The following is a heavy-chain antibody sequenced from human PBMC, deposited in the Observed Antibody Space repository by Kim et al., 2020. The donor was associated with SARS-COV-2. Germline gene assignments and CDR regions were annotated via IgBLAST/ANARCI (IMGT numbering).Heavy chain of an antibody. CDR1: GFTFSSYG. V-gene: IGHV3-30*18. J-gene: IGHJ6*02. Sequence: GGSLRLSCAASGFTFSSYGMHWVRQAPGKGLEWVAVISYDGSNKYYADSVKGRFTISRDNSKNTLYLQMNSLRAEDTAVYYCAKDRGYDILTGYYDYYGMDVRGQGTTVTVSS. CDR2: ISYDGSNK. CDR3: AKDRGYDILTGYYDYYGMDV. D-gene: IGHD3-9*01.